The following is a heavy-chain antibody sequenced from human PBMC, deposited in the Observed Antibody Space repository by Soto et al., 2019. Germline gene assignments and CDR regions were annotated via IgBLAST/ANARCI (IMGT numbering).Heavy chain of an antibody. D-gene: IGHD5-12*01. CDR2: IIPIFGTA. CDR3: ARGHIVATIFDYYYYGMDV. Sequence: ASVKVSCKASGGTFSSYAISWVRQAPGQGLEWMGGIIPIFGTANYAQKFQGRVTITADKSTSTAYMELSSLRSEDTAVYYCARGHIVATIFDYYYYGMDVWGQGTTVTVYS. CDR1: GGTFSSYA. J-gene: IGHJ6*02. V-gene: IGHV1-69*06.